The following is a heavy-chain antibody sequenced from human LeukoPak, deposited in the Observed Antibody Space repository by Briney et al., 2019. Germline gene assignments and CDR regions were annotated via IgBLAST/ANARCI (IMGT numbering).Heavy chain of an antibody. CDR3: AREEMATIWSAFDI. J-gene: IGHJ3*02. CDR1: GGSINNYY. Sequence: SETLSLTCAVSGGSINNYYWNWFRQPPGKGLEWIAYIYYSGSTYYNPSLKSRVTISVDTSKNQFSLKLSSVTAADTAVYYCAREEMATIWSAFDIWGQGTMVTVSS. CDR2: IYYSGST. D-gene: IGHD5-24*01. V-gene: IGHV4-59*12.